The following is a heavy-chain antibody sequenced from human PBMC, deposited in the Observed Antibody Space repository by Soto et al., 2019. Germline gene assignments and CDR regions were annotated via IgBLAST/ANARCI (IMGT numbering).Heavy chain of an antibody. CDR1: GGSISSYY. V-gene: IGHV4-59*08. Sequence: SETLSLTCTVSGGSISSYYWSWIRQPPGKGLEWIGYIYYSGSTNYNPSLKSRVTISVDTSKNQFSLKLSSVTAADTAVYYCARRSGGSIHYWAQGTLVTVSS. CDR3: ARRSGGSIHY. CDR2: IYYSGST. J-gene: IGHJ4*02. D-gene: IGHD2-21*01.